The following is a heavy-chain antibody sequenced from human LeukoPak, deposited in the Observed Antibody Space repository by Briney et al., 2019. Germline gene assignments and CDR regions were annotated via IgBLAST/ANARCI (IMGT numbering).Heavy chain of an antibody. CDR2: ISYDGSNK. Sequence: GGSLRLSCAASGFTFSSYAMSWVRQAPGKGLEWVAVISYDGSNKYYADSVKGRFTISRDNSKNTLYLQMNSLRAEDTAVYYCAKADATVTTDYYYMDVWGKGTTVTVSS. V-gene: IGHV3-30*04. D-gene: IGHD4-11*01. CDR1: GFTFSSYA. CDR3: AKADATVTTDYYYMDV. J-gene: IGHJ6*03.